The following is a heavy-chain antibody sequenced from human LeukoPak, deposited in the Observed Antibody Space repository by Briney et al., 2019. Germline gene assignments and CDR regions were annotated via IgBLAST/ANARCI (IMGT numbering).Heavy chain of an antibody. Sequence: ASVKVSCKASGGTFSSYAISWVRQAPGQGLEWMGWISAYNGNTDYAQKLQGRVTMTTDTSTSTAYMELRSLRSDDTAVYYCARAYDYVWGSYRLDAFDIWGQGTMVTVSS. CDR3: ARAYDYVWGSYRLDAFDI. J-gene: IGHJ3*02. CDR1: GGTFSSYA. V-gene: IGHV1-18*01. D-gene: IGHD3-16*02. CDR2: ISAYNGNT.